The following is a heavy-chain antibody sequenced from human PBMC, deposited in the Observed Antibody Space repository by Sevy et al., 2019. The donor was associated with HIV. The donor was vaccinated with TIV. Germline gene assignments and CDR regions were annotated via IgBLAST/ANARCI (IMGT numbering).Heavy chain of an antibody. CDR2: VGPAGDT. Sequence: GGSLRLSCAASGITFITYDMHWVRHVTGKGLEWVSGVGPAGDTFYPGSVKGRFTISRENAKNSLYLQMNNLRAGDTAVYYCTRSGGYSDYGMDVWGQGTTVTVSS. J-gene: IGHJ6*02. CDR3: TRSGGYSDYGMDV. CDR1: GITFITYD. V-gene: IGHV3-13*01. D-gene: IGHD5-12*01.